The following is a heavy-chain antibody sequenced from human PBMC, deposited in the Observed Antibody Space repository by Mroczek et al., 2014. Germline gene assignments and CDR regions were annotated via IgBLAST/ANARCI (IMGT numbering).Heavy chain of an antibody. CDR2: IYYSGST. D-gene: IGHD3-22*01. CDR1: GGSLSSYY. Sequence: QVQLVESGPGLVKPSETLSLTCTVSGGSLSSYYWSWIRQPPGKGLEWIGYIYYSGSTNYNPSLKSRVTISVDTSKNQFSLKLSSVTAADTAVYYCARHLPAMIVVAKRNQNDAFDIWGQGTMVTVSS. CDR3: ARHLPAMIVVAKRNQNDAFDI. J-gene: IGHJ3*02. V-gene: IGHV4-59*08.